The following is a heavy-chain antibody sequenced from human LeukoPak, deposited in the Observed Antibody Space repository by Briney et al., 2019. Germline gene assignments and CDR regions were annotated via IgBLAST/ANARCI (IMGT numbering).Heavy chain of an antibody. V-gene: IGHV1-2*04. CDR2: INPDSGGT. J-gene: IGHJ6*01. Sequence: ASVKVSCKASGYTFTGYYMNWVRQAPGQGLEWMGWINPDSGGTNYAQKFQGWVTMTRDTSISTAYMELSRLRSDDTAVYYCARGNVAAAGIFYYYYGMDVWGKGPRSPSPQ. CDR1: GYTFTGYY. CDR3: ARGNVAAAGIFYYYYGMDV. D-gene: IGHD6-13*01.